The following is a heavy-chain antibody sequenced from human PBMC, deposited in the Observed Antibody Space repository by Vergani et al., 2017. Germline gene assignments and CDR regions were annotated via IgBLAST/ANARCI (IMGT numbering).Heavy chain of an antibody. Sequence: QVQLQESGPGLVKPSETLSLTCTVSGGSISSYYWSWIRQPPGKGLEWIGYIYYSGGTTYNPSLKSRVTISVDTSKNQFSLKLSSVTAAATAVYYCARDDGGSYINWFDPWGQGTLVTVSS. CDR2: IYYSGGT. CDR3: ARDDGGSYINWFDP. V-gene: IGHV4-59*12. J-gene: IGHJ5*02. D-gene: IGHD1-26*01. CDR1: GGSISSYY.